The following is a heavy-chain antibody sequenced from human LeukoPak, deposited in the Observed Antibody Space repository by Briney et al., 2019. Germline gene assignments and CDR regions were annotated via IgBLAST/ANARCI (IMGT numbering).Heavy chain of an antibody. Sequence: KTSETLSLTCTVSGGPLTISYWSWIRQPPGRGLEWVGYIYYTGVTNYHPSLAGRVSMSQDMSKNLISLNLDSVTAADTAVYYCVRGERCGGDCSSRQQWGQGTLVTVSS. CDR2: IYYTGVT. CDR3: VRGERCGGDCSSRQQ. V-gene: IGHV4-59*13. D-gene: IGHD2-21*02. J-gene: IGHJ1*01. CDR1: GGPLTISY.